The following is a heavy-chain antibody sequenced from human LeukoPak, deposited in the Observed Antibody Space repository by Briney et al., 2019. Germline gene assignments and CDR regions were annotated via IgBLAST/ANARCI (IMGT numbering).Heavy chain of an antibody. CDR1: GFTFSSYA. Sequence: GGSLRLSCAASGFTFSSYAMSWVRQAPGKGLEWASAISGSGGSTYYADSVKGRFTISRDNSKNTLYLQMNSLRAEDTAVYYCAKIRSAVRVNWFDPWGQGTLVTVSS. CDR2: ISGSGGST. J-gene: IGHJ5*02. D-gene: IGHD3-10*01. V-gene: IGHV3-23*01. CDR3: AKIRSAVRVNWFDP.